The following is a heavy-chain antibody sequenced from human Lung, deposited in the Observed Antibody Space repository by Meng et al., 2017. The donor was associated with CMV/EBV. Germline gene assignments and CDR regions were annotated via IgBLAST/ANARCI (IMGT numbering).Heavy chain of an antibody. CDR3: TREYRAYCSSTSCYAKMSAFWYFDL. D-gene: IGHD2-2*01. V-gene: IGHV3-73*01. CDR2: IRSKANSYAT. Sequence: VRQASGKGLELVGRIRSKANSYATAYAASVKGRFTISRDDSKNTAYLQMNSLKTEDTAVYYCTREYRAYCSSTSCYAKMSAFWYFDLWGRGTLVTVSS. J-gene: IGHJ2*01.